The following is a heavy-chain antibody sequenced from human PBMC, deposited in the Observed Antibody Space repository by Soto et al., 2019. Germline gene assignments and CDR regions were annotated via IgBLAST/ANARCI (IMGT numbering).Heavy chain of an antibody. D-gene: IGHD6-13*01. CDR1: GGSISSYY. V-gene: IGHV4-59*01. CDR2: IYYSGST. CDR3: AREYSSSWSNWFDP. Sequence: SETLSLTCTVSGGSISSYYWSWIRQPPGKGLEWIGYIYYSGSTNYNPSLKSRVTISVDTSKNQFSLKLSSVTAADTAVYYCAREYSSSWSNWFDPWGQGTLVTVSS. J-gene: IGHJ5*02.